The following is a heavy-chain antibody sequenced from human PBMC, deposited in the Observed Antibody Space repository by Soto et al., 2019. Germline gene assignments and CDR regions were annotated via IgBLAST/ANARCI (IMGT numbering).Heavy chain of an antibody. CDR2: IYWDDDK. CDR3: AHRRGNPYYYDSGGAFDI. CDR1: GFSLSTSGVG. J-gene: IGHJ3*02. Sequence: QITLKESGPPLVKPTQTLTLTCTFSGFSLSTSGVGVGWIRQPPGKALEWLALIYWDDDKRYSPSLKSRLTIPKDTSKNQLVLTMTNMDPVDTATYCCAHRRGNPYYYDSGGAFDIWGQGTMVTVSS. V-gene: IGHV2-5*02. D-gene: IGHD3-22*01.